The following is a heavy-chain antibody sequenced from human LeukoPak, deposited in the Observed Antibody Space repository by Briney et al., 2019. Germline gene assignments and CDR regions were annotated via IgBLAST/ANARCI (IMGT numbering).Heavy chain of an antibody. CDR2: ISAYNGNA. CDR1: GSTFTRYG. D-gene: IGHD3-9*01. CDR3: ASVRDILTGYYRDAFDI. J-gene: IGHJ3*02. V-gene: IGHV1-18*01. Sequence: GAPVKVSCTASGSTFTRYGISWAREAPGQGLGGLGWISAYNGNANYAQTLQGRITMTTDTSASTAYMELSSLRSDDTAVYYCASVRDILTGYYRDAFDIWGQGTMVTVSS.